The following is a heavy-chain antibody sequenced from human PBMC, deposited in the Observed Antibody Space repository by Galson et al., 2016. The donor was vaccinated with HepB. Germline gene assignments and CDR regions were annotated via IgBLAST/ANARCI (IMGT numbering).Heavy chain of an antibody. CDR1: GGSISSYY. CDR3: ARGGRILALTSAFHRRTPRPYFDF. CDR2: IYYSGNT. J-gene: IGHJ4*02. D-gene: IGHD3-3*02. Sequence: SETLSLTCTVSGGSISSYYWSWIRQPPGKGLEWIGYIYYSGNTKYNPSLKSRVTISVDTSKNQCSLKMSSVTAADTAVYYCARGGRILALTSAFHRRTPRPYFDFWGQGTQVTVSS. V-gene: IGHV4-59*01.